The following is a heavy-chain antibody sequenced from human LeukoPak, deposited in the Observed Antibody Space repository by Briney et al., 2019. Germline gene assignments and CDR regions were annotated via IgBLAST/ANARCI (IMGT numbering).Heavy chain of an antibody. V-gene: IGHV4-39*07. D-gene: IGHD2-15*01. CDR3: ARDLRGSEY. Sequence: SETLSLTCTVSGGSVSTTSYFWAWIRQPPGKGLEWIGSIHYGGNTNYSPSLKSRVTISTDTSKNQFSLTLTSVTAADTAVYYCARDLRGSEYWGQGTLVTVSS. CDR2: IHYGGNT. J-gene: IGHJ4*02. CDR1: GGSVSTTSYF.